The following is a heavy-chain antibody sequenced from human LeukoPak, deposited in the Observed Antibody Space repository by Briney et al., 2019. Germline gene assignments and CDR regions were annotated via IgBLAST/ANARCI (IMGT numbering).Heavy chain of an antibody. Sequence: SETLSLTCTVSGGSISSYYWSWIRQPPGKGLEWIGYIYYSGSTNYNPSLKSRVTISVDTSKNQFSLKLSSVTAADTAVYYCARDREWYQRLFVYYYYYYGMDVWGQGTTVTVSS. CDR2: IYYSGST. J-gene: IGHJ6*02. CDR3: ARDREWYQRLFVYYYYYYGMDV. D-gene: IGHD2-2*01. CDR1: GGSISSYY. V-gene: IGHV4-59*01.